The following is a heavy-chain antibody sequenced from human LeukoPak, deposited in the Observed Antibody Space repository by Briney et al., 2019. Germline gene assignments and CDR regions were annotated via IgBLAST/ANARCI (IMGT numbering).Heavy chain of an antibody. D-gene: IGHD2-2*02. CDR2: IYYSGST. CDR3: ARDLVVVVPAAIGSEAYYYDMDV. CDR1: GGSVSSGSYY. Sequence: KASETLSLTCTISGGSVSSGSYYWSWIRQPPGKGLEWIVYIYYSGSTNYNPSLKSRVTISVDTSKNQFSLKLSSVTAADTAVYYCARDLVVVVPAAIGSEAYYYDMDVWGQGTTVTVSS. V-gene: IGHV4-61*01. J-gene: IGHJ6*02.